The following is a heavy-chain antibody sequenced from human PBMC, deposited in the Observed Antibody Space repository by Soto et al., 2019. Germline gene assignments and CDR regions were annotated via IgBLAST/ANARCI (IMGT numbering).Heavy chain of an antibody. J-gene: IGHJ3*02. Sequence: GESLKISCKGSGYSFTSYWIGWVRQMPGKGLEWMGIIYPGDSDTRYSPSFQGQVTISADKSISTANMQWSSLKASDTAMDYGARGEIAAAGTAFDIWGQGTMVTVSS. D-gene: IGHD6-13*01. CDR1: GYSFTSYW. CDR2: IYPGDSDT. V-gene: IGHV5-51*01. CDR3: ARGEIAAAGTAFDI.